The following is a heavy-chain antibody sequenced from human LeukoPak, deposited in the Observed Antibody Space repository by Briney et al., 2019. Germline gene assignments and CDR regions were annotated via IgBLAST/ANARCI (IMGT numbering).Heavy chain of an antibody. CDR3: ARSSDYDFWSGYSFDY. CDR1: GFTFSSYS. Sequence: GGSLRLSCAASGFTFSSYSMNWVRQAPGKGLEWVSYISSSSSTIYYADSVKGRFTISRDNAKNSLYLQMNSLRAEDTAVYYCARSSDYDFWSGYSFDYWGQGTLVTVSS. CDR2: ISSSSSTI. D-gene: IGHD3-3*01. J-gene: IGHJ4*02. V-gene: IGHV3-48*01.